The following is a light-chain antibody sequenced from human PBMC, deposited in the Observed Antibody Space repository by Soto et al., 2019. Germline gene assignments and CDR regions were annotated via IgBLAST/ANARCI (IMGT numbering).Light chain of an antibody. CDR2: TAS. V-gene: IGKV1-39*01. CDR3: QQSYDIPRT. Sequence: DIPMTQSPSSLSASIRDRVTITCRASQTIGNFLNWFQQKPGSAPKLLIHTASTLHSGVPSRFSGSGSGTDFTLTINGLQPEDFATYYCQQSYDIPRTFGQGTKVEVK. CDR1: QTIGNF. J-gene: IGKJ1*01.